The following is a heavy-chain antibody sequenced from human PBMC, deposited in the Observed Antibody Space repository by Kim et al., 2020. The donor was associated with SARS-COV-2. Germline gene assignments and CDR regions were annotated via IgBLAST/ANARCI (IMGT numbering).Heavy chain of an antibody. CDR3: ARGPPIGGGDCYSH. D-gene: IGHD2-21*02. V-gene: IGHV4-30-2*05. J-gene: IGHJ4*02. Sequence: NPSLNSRVTISIDTSKIQFSLKLGSVTAADTAVYYCARGPPIGGGDCYSHWGQGTLVTVSS.